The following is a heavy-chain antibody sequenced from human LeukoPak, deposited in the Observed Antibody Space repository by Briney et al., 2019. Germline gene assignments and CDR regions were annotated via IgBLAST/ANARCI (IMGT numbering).Heavy chain of an antibody. Sequence: GGSLRLSCAASGFTFSSYAMSWVRQAPGKGLEWVSAISGSGGSTYYADSVKGRFTISRDNSKNTLYLQMNSLRAEDTAVYYCARDRVTMVRGVTPIGMDVWGQGTTVTVSS. J-gene: IGHJ6*02. CDR2: ISGSGGST. CDR3: ARDRVTMVRGVTPIGMDV. V-gene: IGHV3-23*01. CDR1: GFTFSSYA. D-gene: IGHD3-10*01.